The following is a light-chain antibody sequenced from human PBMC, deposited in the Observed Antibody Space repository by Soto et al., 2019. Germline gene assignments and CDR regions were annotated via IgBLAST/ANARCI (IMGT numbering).Light chain of an antibody. Sequence: VLTQSPATLSVSPGDRATLSCRASQSVSRNLAWYQQKPGQAPRLLIYGASSRATGIPDRFSGSGSGTDFTLTISRLEPEDFAVYYCQQYGSSPPITFGQGTRLEIK. CDR1: QSVSRN. CDR3: QQYGSSPPIT. V-gene: IGKV3-20*01. CDR2: GAS. J-gene: IGKJ5*01.